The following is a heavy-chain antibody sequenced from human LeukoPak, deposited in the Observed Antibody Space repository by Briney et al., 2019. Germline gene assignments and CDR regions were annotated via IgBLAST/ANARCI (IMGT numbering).Heavy chain of an antibody. Sequence: PGRSLRLSCAASGFTFDDYGMHWVRQSPGKGLEWVAGICWNSCSIGYADSVKGRFTISNDNAKNSLYLQMNSLRAEDTALYYCAKDMGSSSWYGEFDYWGQGTLVTVSS. CDR1: GFTFDDYG. CDR3: AKDMGSSSWYGEFDY. CDR2: ICWNSCSI. J-gene: IGHJ4*02. D-gene: IGHD6-13*01. V-gene: IGHV3-9*01.